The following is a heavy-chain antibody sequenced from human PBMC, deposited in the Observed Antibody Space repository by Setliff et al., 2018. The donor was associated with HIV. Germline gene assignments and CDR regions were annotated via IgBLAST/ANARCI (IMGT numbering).Heavy chain of an antibody. D-gene: IGHD1-1*01. CDR3: ARLRGLNLEPFDY. CDR1: GGSIEFSSYY. V-gene: IGHV4-39*01. J-gene: IGHJ4*02. Sequence: SETLSLTCSVSGGSIEFSSYYWGWIRQPPGKGLEWIGSVYYSGSTYYNPSLKRRLTISVDTSMNKFSLKLSSVTAADTAVYYCARLRGLNLEPFDYWGQGTLVTVSS. CDR2: VYYSGST.